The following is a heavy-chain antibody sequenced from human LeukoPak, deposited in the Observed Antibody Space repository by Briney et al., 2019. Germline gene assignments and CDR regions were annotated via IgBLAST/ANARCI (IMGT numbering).Heavy chain of an antibody. J-gene: IGHJ3*02. CDR3: SIFVYYNESRSYSGALVI. CDR2: INWDGGST. CDR1: GFTYDDYG. D-gene: IGHD3-22*01. Sequence: GGSLSLSCAASGFTYDDYGMNWVRQAPGKGLEWVSGINWDGGSTDYADAVKGRFTISRDNAKNSLYLQMNSLRAEDTALYFCSIFVYYNESRSYSGALVIWGERTIVTVSP. V-gene: IGHV3-20*04.